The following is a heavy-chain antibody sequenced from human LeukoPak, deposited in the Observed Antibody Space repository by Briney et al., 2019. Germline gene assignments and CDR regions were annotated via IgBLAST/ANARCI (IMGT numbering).Heavy chain of an antibody. CDR3: AKDLYYYDSSGLPPDY. CDR2: ISYDGSNK. J-gene: IGHJ4*02. V-gene: IGHV3-30*18. D-gene: IGHD3-22*01. Sequence: GGSLRLFCAASGFTFSSYGMHWVRQAPGKGLEWVAVISYDGSNKYYADSVKGRFTISRDNSKNTLYLQMNSLRAEDTAVYYCAKDLYYYDSSGLPPDYWGQGTLVTVSS. CDR1: GFTFSSYG.